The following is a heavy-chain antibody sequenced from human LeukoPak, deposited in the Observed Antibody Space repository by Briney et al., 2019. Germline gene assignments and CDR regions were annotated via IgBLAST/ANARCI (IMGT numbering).Heavy chain of an antibody. CDR1: GYTFTNND. V-gene: IGHV1-8*01. Sequence: ASVKVSCKASGYTFTNNDINWVRQATGQGLEWMGWMNPNSGNTGFAQRFQGRLTLTRDTSMSTAYMELSSLRSEDTAVYYCARKGCSSTSCLDFWVQGTLVIVSS. D-gene: IGHD2-2*01. CDR3: ARKGCSSTSCLDF. J-gene: IGHJ4*02. CDR2: MNPNSGNT.